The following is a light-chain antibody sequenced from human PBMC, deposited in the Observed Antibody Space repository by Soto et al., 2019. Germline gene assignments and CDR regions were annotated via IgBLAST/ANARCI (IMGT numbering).Light chain of an antibody. CDR3: GTWDNSLIAGV. CDR2: ENN. V-gene: IGLV1-51*01. Sequence: QSVLTQPPSVSAAPGQKVTISCSGSSSNIGDHYVSWYQQLPGAAPKLLIYENNKRPSGIPDRFSGSKSGTSATLGITGLQTGDEADYYCGTWDNSLIAGVFGGGTKLTV. J-gene: IGLJ3*02. CDR1: SSNIGDHY.